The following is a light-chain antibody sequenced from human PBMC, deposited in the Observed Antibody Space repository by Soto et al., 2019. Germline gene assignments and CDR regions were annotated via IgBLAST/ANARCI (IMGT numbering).Light chain of an antibody. J-gene: IGKJ5*01. Sequence: EIVLTQSPGTLSLSPGERATLSFMASQSVSSSYLAWYQQKPGQAPRLLIYGASSRATGIPDRFSGSGSGTDFTLTISRLEPEDFAVYYCQQRSNWPPTFGQGTRLEIK. V-gene: IGKV3D-20*02. CDR2: GAS. CDR1: QSVSSSY. CDR3: QQRSNWPPT.